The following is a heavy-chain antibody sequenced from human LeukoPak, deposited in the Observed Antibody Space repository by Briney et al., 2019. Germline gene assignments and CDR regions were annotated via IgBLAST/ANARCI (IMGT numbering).Heavy chain of an antibody. CDR3: AKDMHGYDRPVDY. CDR2: ISGIGISI. Sequence: GASLRLSCAASGFTFKIHAMDWVRQAPGKGLGWVSSISGIGISIHYADSVKGRFTIFRDNSKNTVYLQMNRLIAEDTAVYYCAKDMHGYDRPVDYWGRGTQVTVSS. CDR1: GFTFKIHA. J-gene: IGHJ4*02. D-gene: IGHD5-24*01. V-gene: IGHV3-23*01.